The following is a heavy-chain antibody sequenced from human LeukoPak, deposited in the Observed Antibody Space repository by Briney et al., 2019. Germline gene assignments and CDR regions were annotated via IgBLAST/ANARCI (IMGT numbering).Heavy chain of an antibody. V-gene: IGHV4-59*01. CDR2: IYYSGST. CDR1: GGSTSSYY. CDR3: ARGVVVVTPQWYFDL. D-gene: IGHD2-21*02. J-gene: IGHJ2*01. Sequence: SETLSLXCTVSGGSTSSYYWSWIRQPPGKGLEWIGYIYYSGSTNYNPSLKSRVTISVDTSKNQFSLKLSSVTAADTAVYFWARGVVVVTPQWYFDLWGRGTLVTVSS.